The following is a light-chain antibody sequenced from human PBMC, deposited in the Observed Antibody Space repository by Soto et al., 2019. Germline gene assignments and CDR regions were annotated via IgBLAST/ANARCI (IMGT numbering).Light chain of an antibody. CDR1: QSVPRIY. J-gene: IGKJ5*01. Sequence: EIVLTQSPGTLSLSPGERATLSCRASQSVPRIYLAWYQQKPGQAPRLLIYGTSSRATGIPDRFSGSGSGTDFTLTISSLEPEDFAVYYCHQRSNWPPDTFGQGTRLEIK. CDR3: HQRSNWPPDT. CDR2: GTS. V-gene: IGKV3D-20*02.